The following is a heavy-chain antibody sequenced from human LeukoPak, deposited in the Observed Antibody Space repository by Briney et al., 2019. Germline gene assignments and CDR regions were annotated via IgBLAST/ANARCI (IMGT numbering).Heavy chain of an antibody. CDR3: ARSTTGTSRPTAYFDY. J-gene: IGHJ4*02. CDR2: ISSSSSTI. V-gene: IGHV3-48*01. D-gene: IGHD1-1*01. Sequence: GGSLRLSCAASGFTFSSYSMNWVRQAPGKGLEWVSYISSSSSTIYYADSVKGRFTISRDNAKNSLYLQMNSLRAEDTAVYYCARSTTGTSRPTAYFDYWGQGTLVTVSS. CDR1: GFTFSSYS.